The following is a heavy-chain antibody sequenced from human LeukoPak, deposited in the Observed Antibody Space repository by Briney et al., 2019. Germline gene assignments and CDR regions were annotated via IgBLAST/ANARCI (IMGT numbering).Heavy chain of an antibody. D-gene: IGHD6-19*01. CDR2: IWYDGSKK. CDR1: GFTLSRNG. V-gene: IGHV3-33*01. Sequence: TGGSLRLSCAASGFTLSRNGMHWVRQAPGKGLEWVGDIWYDGSKKYYADSVKGRFTIPRDISKNTVYLQMDSLRAEDTAVYYCARDHSGWYVDYWGQGTLVTVSS. CDR3: ARDHSGWYVDY. J-gene: IGHJ4*02.